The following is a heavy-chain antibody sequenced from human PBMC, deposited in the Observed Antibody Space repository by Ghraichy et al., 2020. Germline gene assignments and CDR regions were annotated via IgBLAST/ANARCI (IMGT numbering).Heavy chain of an antibody. CDR1: GLPFSTCG. CDR3: AKDTRYSSSWGGDAFDL. CDR2: MSYDGSNE. V-gene: IGHV3-30*18. J-gene: IGHJ3*01. Sequence: GSLNISCAASGLPFSTCGMHWVRQAPGKGLEWVAVMSYDGSNEYYADSVKGRFTISRDNSKNTLDLQMNSLRVEDTAVYYCAKDTRYSSSWGGDAFDLWGQGTMVTVSS. D-gene: IGHD6-13*01.